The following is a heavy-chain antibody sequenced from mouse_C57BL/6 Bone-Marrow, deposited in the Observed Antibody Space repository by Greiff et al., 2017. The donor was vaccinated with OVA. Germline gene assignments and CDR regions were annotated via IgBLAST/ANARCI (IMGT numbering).Heavy chain of an antibody. CDR2: IHPTSGST. V-gene: IGHV1-64*01. CDR3: ARWLLPYWYFDV. D-gene: IGHD2-3*01. Sequence: QVQLQQPGAELVKPGASVKLSCKASGYTFTSYCMHWVKQRPGQGLEWIGMIHPTSGSTYYNEKFTSKATLTVDKSSSTAYMQRSSLTSDDAAVYCCARWLLPYWYFDVWGTGTTVTVSS. CDR1: GYTFTSYC. J-gene: IGHJ1*03.